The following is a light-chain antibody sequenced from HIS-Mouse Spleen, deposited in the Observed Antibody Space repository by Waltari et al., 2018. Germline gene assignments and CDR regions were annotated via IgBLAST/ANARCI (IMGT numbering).Light chain of an antibody. V-gene: IGLV2-23*01. CDR2: EGS. Sequence: QSALTQPASVSGSPGQSITISCTGTSSDVGSYNLVSWYQQHPGKAPKLMIYEGSKRPSGVSNRFSGSKSGNTASLTIYGLQADDEADYYCCSYAGSSTWVFGGGTKLTVL. J-gene: IGLJ3*02. CDR3: CSYAGSSTWV. CDR1: SSDVGSYNL.